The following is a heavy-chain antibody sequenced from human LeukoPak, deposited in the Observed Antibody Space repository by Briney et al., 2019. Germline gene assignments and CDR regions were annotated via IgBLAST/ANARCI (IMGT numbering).Heavy chain of an antibody. Sequence: SVKVSCKASGGTFSSYAISWVRQAPGQGLEWMGGIIPIFGTANYARKFQGRATITADESTSTAYMELSSLRSEDTAVYYCAGRGYYDSIWFLDHAFDIWGQGTMVTVSS. CDR1: GGTFSSYA. V-gene: IGHV1-69*13. J-gene: IGHJ3*02. CDR2: IIPIFGTA. CDR3: AGRGYYDSIWFLDHAFDI. D-gene: IGHD3-22*01.